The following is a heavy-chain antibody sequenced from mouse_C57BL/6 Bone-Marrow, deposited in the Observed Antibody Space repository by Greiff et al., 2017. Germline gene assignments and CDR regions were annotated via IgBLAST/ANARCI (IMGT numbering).Heavy chain of an antibody. D-gene: IGHD4-1*01. J-gene: IGHJ4*01. V-gene: IGHV2-6*01. CDR1: GFSLTSYG. CDR3: ARNWDSYARDY. CDR2: IWGVGST. Sequence: VMLVESGPGLVAPSQSLSITCTVSGFSLTSYGVDWVRQSPGKGLEWLGVIWGVGSTNYNSALKSRLSISKDNSKSQVFLKMNSLQTDDTAMYYCARNWDSYARDYWGQGTSVTVSS.